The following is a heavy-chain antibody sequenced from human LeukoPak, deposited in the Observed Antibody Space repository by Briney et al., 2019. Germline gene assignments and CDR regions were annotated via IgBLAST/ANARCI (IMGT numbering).Heavy chain of an antibody. CDR3: AXXLAVAGTYGMDV. Sequence: SETLSLTCTVSGGSISSYYWSWIRQPAGKGLEWIGRIYTSGSTNYNPSLKSRVTMSVDTSKNQFSLKLSSVTAADTAVYYCAXXLAVAGTYGMDVWGQGTTVTVSS. V-gene: IGHV4-4*07. D-gene: IGHD6-19*01. J-gene: IGHJ6*02. CDR2: IYTSGST. CDR1: GGSISSYY.